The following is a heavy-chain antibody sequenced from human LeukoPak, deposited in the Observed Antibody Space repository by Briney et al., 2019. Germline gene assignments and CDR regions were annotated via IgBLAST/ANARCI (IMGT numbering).Heavy chain of an antibody. J-gene: IGHJ4*02. Sequence: ASVTVSCTASGYTFTTYDINWVRQAPGQGLEWMGWMNPNSGNTGYAQTFQGRGTITRKTSMSTAYMELNSLRSEDTAVYYCARANYYGSGKKDLDYWGQGTLVTVSS. V-gene: IGHV1-8*01. D-gene: IGHD3-10*01. CDR1: GYTFTTYD. CDR2: MNPNSGNT. CDR3: ARANYYGSGKKDLDY.